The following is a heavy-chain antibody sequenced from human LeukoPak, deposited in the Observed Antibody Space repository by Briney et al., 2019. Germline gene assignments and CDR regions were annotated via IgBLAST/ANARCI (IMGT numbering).Heavy chain of an antibody. CDR3: AKIMGYYDSSGYYYPLPFDY. Sequence: GGSVRLSCAASGFTFSSYGMSWVRQAPGKGPEWVSAIIGNGGSTYYADSVKGRFTISRDNSKNTLYLQMNSLRAEDTAVYYCAKIMGYYDSSGYYYPLPFDYWGQGTLVTVSS. CDR2: IIGNGGST. CDR1: GFTFSSYG. D-gene: IGHD3-22*01. J-gene: IGHJ4*02. V-gene: IGHV3-23*01.